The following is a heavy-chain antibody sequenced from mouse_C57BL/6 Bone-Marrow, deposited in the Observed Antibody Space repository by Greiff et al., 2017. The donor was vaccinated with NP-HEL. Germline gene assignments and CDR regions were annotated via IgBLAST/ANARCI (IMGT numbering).Heavy chain of an antibody. CDR1: GYTFTDYN. D-gene: IGHD2-3*01. V-gene: IGHV1-22*01. CDR3: AKGGYYPTEFAY. Sequence: VQLQQSGPELVKPGASVKMSCKASGYTFTDYNMHWVKQSHGKSLEWIGYINPNNGGTSYNQKFKGKATLTVNKSSSTAYMELRSLISKESAVYYCAKGGYYPTEFAYWGQGTLVTVSA. J-gene: IGHJ3*01. CDR2: INPNNGGT.